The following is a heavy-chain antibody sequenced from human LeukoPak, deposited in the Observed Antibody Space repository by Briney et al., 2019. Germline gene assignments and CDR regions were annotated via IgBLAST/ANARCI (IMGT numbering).Heavy chain of an antibody. Sequence: GGSLRLSCAASGFTFSSYWMNWARQAPGKGQEWVASISHNGNVNYYVDSVKGRFTISRDNAKNSLYLQMNSLRAEDTAVYYCVRDSGGWLLLHYWGQGTLVTVSS. CDR1: GFTFSSYW. CDR2: ISHNGNVN. D-gene: IGHD3-22*01. CDR3: VRDSGGWLLLHY. V-gene: IGHV3-7*01. J-gene: IGHJ4*02.